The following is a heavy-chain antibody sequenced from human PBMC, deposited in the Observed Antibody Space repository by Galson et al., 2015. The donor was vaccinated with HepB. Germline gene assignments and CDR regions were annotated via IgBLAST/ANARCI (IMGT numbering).Heavy chain of an antibody. Sequence: SLRLSCAASGFTFSSYWMSWVRQAPGKGLEWVANIKHDGSEKYYVDSVKGRFTISRDNAKNSLYLQMNSLRAEDTAVYYCARTYSSGWYAEYFQHWGQGTLVTVSS. D-gene: IGHD6-19*01. V-gene: IGHV3-7*03. CDR3: ARTYSSGWYAEYFQH. CDR2: IKHDGSEK. J-gene: IGHJ1*01. CDR1: GFTFSSYW.